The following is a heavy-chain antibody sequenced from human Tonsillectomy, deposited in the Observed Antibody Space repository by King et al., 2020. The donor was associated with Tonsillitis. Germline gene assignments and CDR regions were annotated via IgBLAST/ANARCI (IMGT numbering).Heavy chain of an antibody. J-gene: IGHJ6*02. CDR3: ANTGYCSTTSCPDYYYYGMDV. D-gene: IGHD2-2*01. V-gene: IGHV3-30*18. CDR2: ISYDGSKK. CDR1: GFTFSSYG. Sequence: VQLVESGGGVVQPGRSLRLSCAASGFTFSSYGMHWVSQAPGKGLEWVAVISYDGSKKYYADSVKGRFTISRDNSKNTLYVQMNSLRAEDTAVYYCANTGYCSTTSCPDYYYYGMDVWGQGTTVTVSS.